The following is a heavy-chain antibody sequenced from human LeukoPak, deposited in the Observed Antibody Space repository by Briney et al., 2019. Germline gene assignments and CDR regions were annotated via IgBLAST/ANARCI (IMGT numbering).Heavy chain of an antibody. V-gene: IGHV4-30-2*01. J-gene: IGHJ4*02. CDR1: GGSISSGGYS. D-gene: IGHD5-18*01. CDR3: ARAWDTALDY. CDR2: IYHSGST. Sequence: SETLSLTCAVSGGSISSGGYSWSWIRQPPGKGLEWIGYIYHSGSTYYNPSLKGRVTISVDRSKNQFSLKLSSVTAADTAVYYCARAWDTALDYWGQGTLVTVSS.